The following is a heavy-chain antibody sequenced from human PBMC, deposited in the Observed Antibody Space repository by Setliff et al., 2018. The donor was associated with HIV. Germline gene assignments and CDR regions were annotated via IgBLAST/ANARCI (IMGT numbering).Heavy chain of an antibody. V-gene: IGHV1-2*02. CDR3: ARDLNYVVDV. Sequence: ASVNVSCKASGYTFTSYYMHWVRRAPGQGLEWMGWINTNSGHTEYAQKLQDRVTITADPSLTPAYMELSSLRSDDTAVYYCARDLNYVVDVWGKGTTVTVSS. CDR2: INTNSGHT. J-gene: IGHJ6*04. D-gene: IGHD3-16*01. CDR1: GYTFTSYY.